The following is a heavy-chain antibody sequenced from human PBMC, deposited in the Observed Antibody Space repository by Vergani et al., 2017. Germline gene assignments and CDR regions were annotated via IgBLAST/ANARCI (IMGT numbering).Heavy chain of an antibody. J-gene: IGHJ5*02. Sequence: QVQLQQWRAGLLKPSETLSLTCAVYGGSFSGYYWSWIRQPPGKGLEWIGEINHSGNTNYNPSLKSRVTISVDTSKNQFSLKLSSVTAADTAVYYCARGNPNWFDPWGQGTLVTVSS. V-gene: IGHV4-34*01. CDR2: INHSGNT. CDR3: ARGNPNWFDP. CDR1: GGSFSGYY.